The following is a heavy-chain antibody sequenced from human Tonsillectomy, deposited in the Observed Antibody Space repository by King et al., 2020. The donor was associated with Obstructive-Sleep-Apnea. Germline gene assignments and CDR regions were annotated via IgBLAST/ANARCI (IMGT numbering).Heavy chain of an antibody. Sequence: VQLVESGGGVVQPGRFLRLSFAASGFTFSSYAIHRGRPAPGKGLGWVAGISYYGSNKYYADSGKGRFTIPRDNSKNTLYLQMNSLRAEDTAVYYCARGGRRWGQGTLVTVSS. CDR2: ISYYGSNK. D-gene: IGHD3-10*01. V-gene: IGHV3-30-3*01. CDR1: GFTFSSYA. J-gene: IGHJ4*02. CDR3: ARGGRR.